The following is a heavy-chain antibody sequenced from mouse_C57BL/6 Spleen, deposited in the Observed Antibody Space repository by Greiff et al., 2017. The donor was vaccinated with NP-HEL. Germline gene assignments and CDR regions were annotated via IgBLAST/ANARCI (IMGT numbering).Heavy chain of an antibody. CDR1: GYTFTDYN. Sequence: VQLQQSGPELVKPGASVKIPCKASGYTFTDYNMDWVKQSHGKSLEWIGDINPNNGGTIYNQKFKGKATLTVDKSSSTAYMELRSLTSEDTAVYYCARAYYSNYVPLAYWGQGTLVTVSA. CDR2: INPNNGGT. D-gene: IGHD2-5*01. CDR3: ARAYYSNYVPLAY. J-gene: IGHJ3*01. V-gene: IGHV1-18*01.